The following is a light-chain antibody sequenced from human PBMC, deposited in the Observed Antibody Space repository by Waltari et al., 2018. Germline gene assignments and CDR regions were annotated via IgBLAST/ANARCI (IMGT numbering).Light chain of an antibody. CDR1: SSNIVSNT. CDR3: AAWDDSLNAWV. J-gene: IGLJ3*02. Sequence: QSVLTQPPSASGTPGQSVTISCSGSSSNIVSNTVIWSQQLPGTAPKLLSYSNHRRPSGGPDRFSASKSGTSASLAISGLQSGDGADFYCAAWDDSLNAWVFGGGTKLTVL. V-gene: IGLV1-44*01. CDR2: SNH.